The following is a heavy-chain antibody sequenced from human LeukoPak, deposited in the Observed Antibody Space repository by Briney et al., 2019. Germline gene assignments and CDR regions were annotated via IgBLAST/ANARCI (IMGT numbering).Heavy chain of an antibody. V-gene: IGHV3-48*03. CDR2: ISSSGSTI. D-gene: IGHD3-22*01. J-gene: IGHJ4*02. Sequence: GGSLRLSCAASGFTFSSYEMNWVRQAPGKGLEWVSYISSSGSTIYYADSVKGRFTISRDNAKNSLYLQMNSLRAEDTAVYYCASLGAYYYDSSGYYFPVDYWGQGILVTVSS. CDR1: GFTFSSYE. CDR3: ASLGAYYYDSSGYYFPVDY.